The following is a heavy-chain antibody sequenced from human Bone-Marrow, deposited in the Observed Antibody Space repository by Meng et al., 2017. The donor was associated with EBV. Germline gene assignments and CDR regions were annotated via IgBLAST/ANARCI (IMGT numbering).Heavy chain of an antibody. CDR2: ISAYNGNT. Sequence: HVQLVQLGAEVKKPGASVKVSCKASGYTFTSYGISWVRQAPGQGLEWMGWISAYNGNTNYAQKLQGRVTMTTDTSTSTAYMELRSLRSDDTAVYYCARINCSGGSCYSPLWYWGQGTLVTVSS. CDR1: GYTFTSYG. D-gene: IGHD2-15*01. CDR3: ARINCSGGSCYSPLWY. V-gene: IGHV1-18*01. J-gene: IGHJ4*02.